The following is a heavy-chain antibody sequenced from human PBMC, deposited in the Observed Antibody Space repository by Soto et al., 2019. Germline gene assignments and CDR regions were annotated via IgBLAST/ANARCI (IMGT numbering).Heavy chain of an antibody. J-gene: IGHJ3*01. D-gene: IGHD2-21*01. CDR1: GASISSYY. CDR2: IYYSEST. Sequence: QVQLQESGPGLMKPSETLSLTCTVSGASISSYYWSWIRQPPGKGLEWIGYIYYSESTNYNPSLKSRXXLXEXXSKNPFSLKLSSVAGADTVVYYCAVRMWCGDAFDLWGQGTMVTVSS. CDR3: AVRMWCGDAFDL. V-gene: IGHV4-59*01.